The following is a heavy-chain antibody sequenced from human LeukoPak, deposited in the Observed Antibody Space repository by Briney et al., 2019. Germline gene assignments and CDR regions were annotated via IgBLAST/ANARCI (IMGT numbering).Heavy chain of an antibody. CDR2: INPNSGGT. CDR3: ARAAAAGNPYYYMDV. D-gene: IGHD6-13*01. Sequence: GASVKVSCKASGSTFTAYYMHWVRQAPGQGLEWMGWINPNSGGTNYAQKFQGRVTMTRDTSISTAYMELSRLRSDDTAVYYCARAAAAGNPYYYMDVWGKGTTVTISS. CDR1: GSTFTAYY. J-gene: IGHJ6*03. V-gene: IGHV1-2*02.